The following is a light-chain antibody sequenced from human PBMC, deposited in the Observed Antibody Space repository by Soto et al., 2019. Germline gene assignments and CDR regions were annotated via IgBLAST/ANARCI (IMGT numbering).Light chain of an antibody. CDR3: QQYNSYSWT. CDR1: QSISSW. Sequence: DIQMTQSPSTLSASVGDRVTITCRASQSISSWLAWYQQKPGKAPNLLIYKASILESGVPSRFSVSGSGTECSLTIRSLQPDDFATYYCQQYNSYSWTFGQGTKVEIK. J-gene: IGKJ1*01. V-gene: IGKV1-5*03. CDR2: KAS.